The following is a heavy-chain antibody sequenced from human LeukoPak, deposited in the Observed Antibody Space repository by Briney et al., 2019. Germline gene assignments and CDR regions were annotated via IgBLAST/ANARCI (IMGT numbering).Heavy chain of an antibody. CDR3: AKGLYSGSYDGFDS. D-gene: IGHD1-26*01. J-gene: IGHJ4*02. CDR2: IWYDGSNK. CDR1: GFTFSSYG. Sequence: PGRSLRLSCAASGFTFSSYGMHWVRQAPGKGLEWVAVIWYDGSNKYYADSVKGRFTISRDNSKNTLYLQMNSLRAEDTAVYYCAKGLYSGSYDGFDSWGQGALVTVSS. V-gene: IGHV3-33*06.